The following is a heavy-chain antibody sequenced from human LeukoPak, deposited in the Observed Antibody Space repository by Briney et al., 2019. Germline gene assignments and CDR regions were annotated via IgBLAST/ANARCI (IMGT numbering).Heavy chain of an antibody. CDR1: GFTFSAYS. CDR2: ITSSSDSI. Sequence: GGSLRLSCATSGFTFSAYSMIWVRQTPGKGLECLSYITSSSDSIHYADSVRGRFTVSRDNAKNSLYLQMNSLRDEDTAVYYCARDPGYSRPSSYGYFNHWGQGTLATVSS. J-gene: IGHJ4*02. D-gene: IGHD1-26*01. V-gene: IGHV3-48*02. CDR3: ARDPGYSRPSSYGYFNH.